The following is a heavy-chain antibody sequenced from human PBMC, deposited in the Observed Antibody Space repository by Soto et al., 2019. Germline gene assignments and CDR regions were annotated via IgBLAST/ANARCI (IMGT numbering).Heavy chain of an antibody. Sequence: PSETLSLTCAVSGASITGTSYWSWIRQPAGKGLEWIGRFSLSGTTNYNPSLKSRVTISVDTSKNQFSLKLSSVTAADTAVYYCARQRDSSSWPGYYYYGMDVWGQGTTVTVSS. CDR3: ARQRDSSSWPGYYYYGMDV. CDR1: GASITGTSY. D-gene: IGHD6-13*01. CDR2: FSLSGTT. V-gene: IGHV4-59*10. J-gene: IGHJ6*02.